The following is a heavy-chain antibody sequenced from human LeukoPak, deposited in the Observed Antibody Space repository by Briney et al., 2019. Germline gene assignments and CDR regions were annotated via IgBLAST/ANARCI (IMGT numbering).Heavy chain of an antibody. CDR1: GYTFTSYG. CDR2: ISAYNGNT. J-gene: IGHJ4*02. Sequence: ASVKVSCKASGYTFTSYGISWVRQAPGQGLEWMGWISAYNGNTNYAQKLQGRVTMTTDTSTSAAYMELRSLRSDDTAVYYCASGIAVAGTSPWIFDYWGQGTLVTVSS. CDR3: ASGIAVAGTSPWIFDY. V-gene: IGHV1-18*01. D-gene: IGHD6-19*01.